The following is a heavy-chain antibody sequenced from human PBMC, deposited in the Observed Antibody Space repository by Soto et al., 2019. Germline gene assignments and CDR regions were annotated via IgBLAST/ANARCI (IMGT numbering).Heavy chain of an antibody. CDR3: ARGDSSGYYILYYYYGMDV. V-gene: IGHV1-69*06. J-gene: IGHJ6*02. D-gene: IGHD3-22*01. CDR1: GGTFSSYA. Sequence: SVKVSCKASGGTFSSYAISWVRQAPGQGLEWMGGIIPIFGTANYAQKFQGRVTITADKSTSTAYMELSSLRSEDTAVYYCARGDSSGYYILYYYYGMDVWGQGTTVTLSS. CDR2: IIPIFGTA.